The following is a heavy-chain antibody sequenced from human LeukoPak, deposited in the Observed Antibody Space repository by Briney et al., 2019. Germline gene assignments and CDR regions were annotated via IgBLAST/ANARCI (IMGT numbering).Heavy chain of an antibody. J-gene: IGHJ4*02. CDR1: GGSISNYF. CDR3: ARENSGSYREFDY. V-gene: IGHV4-4*07. CDR2: IHTSGST. Sequence: SETMSLTCAVSGGSISNYFCSWIRQRAGRGLEWIGRIHTSGSTNYNASLKSRVSMSVDTSKNQFSLKLSSVTAADTAVFYCARENSGSYREFDYWGQGTLVTVSS. D-gene: IGHD1-26*01.